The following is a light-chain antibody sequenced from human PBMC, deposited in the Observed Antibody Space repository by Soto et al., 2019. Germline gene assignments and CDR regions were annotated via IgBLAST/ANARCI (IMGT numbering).Light chain of an antibody. V-gene: IGLV2-8*01. CDR1: SSDVCGYNY. Sequence: QSALTQPPSASGSPGQSVTISCTGTSSDVCGYNYVSWYQQHPGKAPKLTIYEVSKRPSGVPDRFSGSKSGNTASLTVSGIQAEDEADYYCSSYAASNTLSVFGPGPKVTVL. CDR2: EVS. CDR3: SSYAASNTLSV. J-gene: IGLJ1*01.